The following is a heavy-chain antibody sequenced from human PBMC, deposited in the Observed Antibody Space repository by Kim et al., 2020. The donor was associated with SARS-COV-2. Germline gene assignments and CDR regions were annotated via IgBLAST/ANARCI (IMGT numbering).Heavy chain of an antibody. V-gene: IGHV3-21*01. CDR2: IRSSSNYI. D-gene: IGHD3-3*01. CDR3: ARVLVRRGGVDV. J-gene: IGHJ6*02. CDR1: GFTFSSYS. Sequence: GGSLRLSCAASGFTFSSYSMTWVRQAPGKGLEWVSSIRSSSNYIYYADSVKGRFTISRDNAKNSLYLHMNSLRAEDTAAYYCARVLVRRGGVDVWGQGTTVTVSS.